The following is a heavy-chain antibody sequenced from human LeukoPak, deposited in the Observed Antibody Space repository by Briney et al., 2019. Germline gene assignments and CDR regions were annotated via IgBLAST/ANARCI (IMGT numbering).Heavy chain of an antibody. D-gene: IGHD3-22*01. CDR3: ARSLGSGYYYEFYFDY. V-gene: IGHV1-69*13. Sequence: GASVKVSCKASAYIFGGYALHWVRQAPGQGLEWMGGIIPIFGTANYAQKFQGRVTITADESTSTAYMELSSLRSEDTAVYYCARSLGSGYYYEFYFDYWGQGTLVTVSS. J-gene: IGHJ4*02. CDR1: AYIFGGYA. CDR2: IIPIFGTA.